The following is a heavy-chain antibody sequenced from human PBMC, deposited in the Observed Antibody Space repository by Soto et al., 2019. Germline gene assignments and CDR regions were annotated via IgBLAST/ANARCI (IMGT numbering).Heavy chain of an antibody. Sequence: QVQLQESGPGLVKPSQTLSLTCTVSGGSISSGGYYWSWIRQHPGKGLEWIGYIYYSGSTYYNPSLKSRVTISVDTSKNQFSLKLSSVTAADTDVYYCSVGGYYRAEYFQHWGQGTLVTVSS. J-gene: IGHJ1*01. D-gene: IGHD3-22*01. CDR2: IYYSGST. CDR1: GGSISSGGYY. CDR3: SVGGYYRAEYFQH. V-gene: IGHV4-31*03.